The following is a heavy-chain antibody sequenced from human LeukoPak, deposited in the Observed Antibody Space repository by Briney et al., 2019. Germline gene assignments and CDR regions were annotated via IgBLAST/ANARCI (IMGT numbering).Heavy chain of an antibody. V-gene: IGHV3-53*01. CDR3: ARGGYSSSWYHFDY. J-gene: IGHJ4*02. Sequence: PGGSLRLSCAASGSTFSSYAMSWVRQAPGKGLEWVSVIYSGGTTNYADSVKGRFTISRDNSKNTLFLQMNSLRAEDTAVYYCARGGYSSSWYHFDYWGQGTLVTVSS. D-gene: IGHD6-13*01. CDR1: GSTFSSYA. CDR2: IYSGGTT.